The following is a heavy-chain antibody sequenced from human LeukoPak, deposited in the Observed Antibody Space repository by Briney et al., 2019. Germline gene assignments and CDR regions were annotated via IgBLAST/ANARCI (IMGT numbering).Heavy chain of an antibody. Sequence: SETLSLTCAVYGGSFSGYYWSWIRQPPGKGLEWMGEINHSGSTNYNPSLKSRVTISVDTSKNEFSLKLSSVTAADTAVYYCARLKIPSYYYGMDVWGKGTTVTVSS. V-gene: IGHV4-34*01. CDR1: GGSFSGYY. D-gene: IGHD2-21*01. J-gene: IGHJ6*04. CDR3: ARLKIPSYYYGMDV. CDR2: INHSGST.